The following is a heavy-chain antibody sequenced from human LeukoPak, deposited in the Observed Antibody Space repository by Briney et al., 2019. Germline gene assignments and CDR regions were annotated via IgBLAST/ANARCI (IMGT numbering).Heavy chain of an antibody. CDR3: ARHLSSGWYYYFDY. J-gene: IGHJ4*02. Sequence: PSETLSLTCTVSGGSISSYSWSWIRQSPGKGLEWIGYIYYSGSTNYNPSLKSRVTISIDTSKNQFSLKLSSVTAADTAVYYCARHLSSGWYYYFDYWGQGTLVTVSS. CDR2: IYYSGST. D-gene: IGHD6-19*01. CDR1: GGSISSYS. V-gene: IGHV4-59*08.